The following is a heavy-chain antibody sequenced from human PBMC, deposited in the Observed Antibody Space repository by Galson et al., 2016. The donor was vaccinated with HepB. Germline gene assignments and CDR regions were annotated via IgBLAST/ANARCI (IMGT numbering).Heavy chain of an antibody. V-gene: IGHV1-69*13. CDR3: ARVLGPYSSSWPFGY. CDR1: GGTFSSYA. Sequence: SVKVSCKASGGTFSSYAISWVRQAPGQGLKWMGGIIPIFGTANYAQKFQGRVTITADESTSTAYMELSSLRSEDTAVHYCARVLGPYSSSWPFGYWGQGTLVTVSS. D-gene: IGHD6-13*01. CDR2: IIPIFGTA. J-gene: IGHJ4*02.